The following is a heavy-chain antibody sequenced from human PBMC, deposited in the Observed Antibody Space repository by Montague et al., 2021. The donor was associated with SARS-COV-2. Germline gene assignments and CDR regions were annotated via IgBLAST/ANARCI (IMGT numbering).Heavy chain of an antibody. CDR3: ARGSGCSGGSCYSEWDPSYCFGMDV. CDR1: GGSFSGYY. Sequence: SETLSLTCAVYGGSFSGYYWSWIRQPPGKGLEWIGEINHSGRTNYNPSLKSRVTISVDTSENQFSLKLSSVTAADTAVYYYARGSGCSGGSCYSEWDPSYCFGMDVWGQGTTVTVSS. D-gene: IGHD2-15*01. CDR2: INHSGRT. V-gene: IGHV4-34*01. J-gene: IGHJ6*02.